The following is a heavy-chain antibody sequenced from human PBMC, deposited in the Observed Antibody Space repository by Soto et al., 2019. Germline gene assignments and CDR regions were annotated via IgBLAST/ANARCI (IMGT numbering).Heavy chain of an antibody. CDR1: GGSVSSGRNY. Sequence: XESLTLSGTVSGGSVSSGRNYWSCIRQPPGKALEWIGYGYHSVSIHYNPSLKTRVTISVDTSENQFSLRLSSVTAADTAVYYCARAFEGFGAYWYFDIWGRGTLVTVSS. J-gene: IGHJ2*01. V-gene: IGHV4-61*01. CDR3: ARAFEGFGAYWYFDI. D-gene: IGHD2-15*01. CDR2: GYHSVSI.